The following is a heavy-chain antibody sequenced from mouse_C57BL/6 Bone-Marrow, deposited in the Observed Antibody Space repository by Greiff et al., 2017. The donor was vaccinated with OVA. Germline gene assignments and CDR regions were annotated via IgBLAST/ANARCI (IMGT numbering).Heavy chain of an antibody. CDR3: ARSIYYDYARWFAY. V-gene: IGHV1-64*01. D-gene: IGHD2-4*01. CDR1: GYTFTSYW. J-gene: IGHJ3*01. CDR2: IHPNSGST. Sequence: QVQLKQPGAELVKPGASVKLSCKASGYTFTSYWMHWVKQRPGQGLEWIGMIHPNSGSTNYNEKFKSKATLTVDKSSSTAYMQLSSLTSEDSAVYYCARSIYYDYARWFAYWGQGTLVTVSA.